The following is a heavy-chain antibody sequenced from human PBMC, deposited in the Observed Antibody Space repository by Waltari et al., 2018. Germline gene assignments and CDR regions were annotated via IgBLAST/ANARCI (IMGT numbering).Heavy chain of an antibody. CDR1: GFTFSSYS. D-gene: IGHD1-26*01. J-gene: IGHJ4*02. Sequence: EVQLVESGGGLVQPGGSLRLSCAASGFTFSSYSMNWVRQDPGKGLEWVSYISSRSSTIYYADSVKGRFTISRDNAKNSLYLQMNSLRAEDTAVYYCASISGSYYGDYWGQGTLVTVSS. CDR3: ASISGSYYGDY. V-gene: IGHV3-48*04. CDR2: ISSRSSTI.